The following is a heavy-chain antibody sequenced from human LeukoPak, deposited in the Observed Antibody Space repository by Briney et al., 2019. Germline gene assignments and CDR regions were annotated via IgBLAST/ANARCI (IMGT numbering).Heavy chain of an antibody. V-gene: IGHV4-59*01. CDR3: AREKGGSYYLNYFDY. D-gene: IGHD1-26*01. CDR1: GGSFSGYY. CDR2: IYYSGST. J-gene: IGHJ4*02. Sequence: PSETLSLTCAVYGGSFSGYYWSWIRQPPGKGLEWIGYIYYSGSTNYNPSLKSRVTISVDTSKNQFSLKLSSVTAADTAVYYCAREKGGSYYLNYFDYWGQGTLVTVSS.